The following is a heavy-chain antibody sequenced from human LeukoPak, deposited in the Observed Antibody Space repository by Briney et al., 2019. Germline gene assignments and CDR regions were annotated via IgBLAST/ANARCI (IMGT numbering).Heavy chain of an antibody. CDR1: GCTFSNYW. J-gene: IGHJ4*02. D-gene: IGHD1-14*01. CDR3: VSGTTYHGI. V-gene: IGHV3-7*05. CDR2: IKQDGSEK. Sequence: GGSLRLSCAASGCTFSNYWMSWVRQAPGKGLEWVANIKQDGSEKYYVDSVKGRFTISRDNAKNSLYLQMNGLRAEDTAVYYCVSGTTYHGIWGQGTLVTVSS.